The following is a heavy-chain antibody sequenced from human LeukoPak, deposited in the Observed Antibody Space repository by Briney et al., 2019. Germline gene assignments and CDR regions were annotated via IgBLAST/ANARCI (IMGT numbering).Heavy chain of an antibody. CDR2: IYYSGST. V-gene: IGHV4-39*01. Sequence: SETLSLTCTVSGGSISSSSYYWGWIRQPPGKGLEWIGSIYYSGSTYYNPSLKSRVTISVDTSKNQFSLKLSSVTAADTAVYYCARQLAADSVVDYWGQGTLVTVSS. CDR1: GGSISSSSYY. D-gene: IGHD6-13*01. CDR3: ARQLAADSVVDY. J-gene: IGHJ4*02.